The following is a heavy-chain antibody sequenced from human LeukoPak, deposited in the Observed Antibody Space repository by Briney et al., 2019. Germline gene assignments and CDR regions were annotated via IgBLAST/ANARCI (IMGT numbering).Heavy chain of an antibody. CDR2: ISGSGGST. D-gene: IGHD3-22*01. CDR3: AKDITYYYDSSGYPGFDY. V-gene: IGHV3-23*01. J-gene: IGHJ4*02. Sequence: PGGSLRLSCAASGFTFSSYAMSWVRQAPGKGLEWVSAISGSGGSTYYADSVKGRFTISRDNSKNTLYLQMNSLRAEDTAVYYCAKDITYYYDSSGYPGFDYWGQGTVVTVSS. CDR1: GFTFSSYA.